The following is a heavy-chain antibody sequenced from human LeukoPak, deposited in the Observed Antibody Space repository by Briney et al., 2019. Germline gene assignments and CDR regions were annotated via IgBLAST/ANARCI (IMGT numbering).Heavy chain of an antibody. J-gene: IGHJ3*02. V-gene: IGHV1-2*02. Sequence: GASVKVSCKASGYTFTGYYMHWVRRAPGQGLEWMGWINPNSGGTNYAQKFQGRVTMTRDTSISTAYMELSRLRSDDTAVYYCARDRPAYYDILTGYKKHDALDIWGQGTMVTVSS. CDR2: INPNSGGT. CDR3: ARDRPAYYDILTGYKKHDALDI. D-gene: IGHD3-9*01. CDR1: GYTFTGYY.